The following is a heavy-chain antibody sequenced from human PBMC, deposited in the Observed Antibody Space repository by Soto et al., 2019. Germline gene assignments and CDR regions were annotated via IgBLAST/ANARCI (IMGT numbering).Heavy chain of an antibody. V-gene: IGHV1-3*04. CDR1: GYTFTSYS. CDR3: ARDKASFVS. CDR2: INTDNGDA. Sequence: ASVKVSCKASGYTFTSYSIHWVRQAPGQGLEWIGWINTDNGDAKYSQKFQGRVTVTRDTSATTAYMEVSSLRSEDTAVYYCARDKASFVSWGRGTLVTSPQ. J-gene: IGHJ5*01.